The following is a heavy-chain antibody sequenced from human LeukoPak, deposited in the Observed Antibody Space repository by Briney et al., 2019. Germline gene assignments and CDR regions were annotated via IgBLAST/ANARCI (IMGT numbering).Heavy chain of an antibody. CDR2: ISGSGGST. J-gene: IGHJ1*01. V-gene: IGHV3-23*01. Sequence: GGSLRLSWAASGFTFSSYAMSWVRQAPGKGLEWVSAISGSGGSTYYADSVKGRFTISRDNSKNTPYLQMNSLRAEDTAVYYCAKVPITMVRGVITLEHFQHWGQGTLVTVSS. D-gene: IGHD3-10*01. CDR3: AKVPITMVRGVITLEHFQH. CDR1: GFTFSSYA.